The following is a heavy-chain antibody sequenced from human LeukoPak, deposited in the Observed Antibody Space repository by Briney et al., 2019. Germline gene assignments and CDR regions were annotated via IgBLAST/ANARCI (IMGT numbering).Heavy chain of an antibody. D-gene: IGHD7-27*01. CDR3: ARDLGYFDY. CDR2: IYYDGSQR. CDR1: GFTFSSYG. V-gene: IGHV3-33*01. Sequence: PGRSLRLSCAASGFTFSSYGMHWVRQAPGKGPEWVALIYYDGSQRKYVDSVKGRFTIPRDNSKNTVYLEINNLRAEDTAVYYCARDLGYFDYWGQGTLVTVSS. J-gene: IGHJ4*02.